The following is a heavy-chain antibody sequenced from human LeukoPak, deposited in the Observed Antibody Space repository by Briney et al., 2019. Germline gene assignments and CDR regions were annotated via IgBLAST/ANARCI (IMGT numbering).Heavy chain of an antibody. CDR2: ISGSGGST. V-gene: IGHV3-23*01. Sequence: GGSLRLSCAVSGFTFSSYAMSWVRQAPGKGLEWVSAISGSGGSTYYADSVKGRFTISRDNSKNTLYLQMNSLRAEDTAVYYCAKVPAAYNWFDPWGQGTLVTVSS. CDR3: AKVPAAYNWFDP. J-gene: IGHJ5*02. D-gene: IGHD2-2*01. CDR1: GFTFSSYA.